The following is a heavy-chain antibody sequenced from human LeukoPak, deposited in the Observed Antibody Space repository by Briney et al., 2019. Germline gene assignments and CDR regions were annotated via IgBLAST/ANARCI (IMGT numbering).Heavy chain of an antibody. CDR2: MYTSGST. Sequence: SETLSLTCTVSGGSISSYYWSWIRQPAGKGLEWIGRMYTSGSTTYNPSLKSRVTMSVDTSKNQFSLKLSSVTAADTAVYYCASQEGIAAAGAFDYWGQGTLVTVSS. D-gene: IGHD6-13*01. CDR3: ASQEGIAAAGAFDY. CDR1: GGSISSYY. V-gene: IGHV4-4*07. J-gene: IGHJ4*02.